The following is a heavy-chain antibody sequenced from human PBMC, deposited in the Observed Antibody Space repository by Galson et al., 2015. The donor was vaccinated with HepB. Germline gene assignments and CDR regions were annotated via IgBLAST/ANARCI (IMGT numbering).Heavy chain of an antibody. D-gene: IGHD6-13*01. V-gene: IGHV3-74*01. CDR1: GFTLKTYW. CDR2: CNGDGSST. CDR3: ARGWYHFDN. J-gene: IGHJ4*02. Sequence: SLRLSCAASGFTLKTYWMHWVRQAPGKGLVWVSRCNGDGSSTNYADSVRGRFTISRDNAKKMLYLQMNSLRAEDMAVYFCARGWYHFDNWGQGTLVSVSA.